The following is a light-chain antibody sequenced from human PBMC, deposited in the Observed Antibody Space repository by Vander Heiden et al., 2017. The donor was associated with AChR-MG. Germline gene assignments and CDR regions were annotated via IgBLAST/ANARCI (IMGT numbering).Light chain of an antibody. J-gene: IGKJ1*01. CDR2: GAS. CDR3: QQYCSTPRT. Sequence: DIVLIQPPDSLAVSLGGRATIRDKSRQSVLYSSNNKNYLAWYQQKPGQPPKLLIYGASTREAGVPDRFSGSGSGTDFTLTISSLQAEDVAVYYCQQYCSTPRTFGQGTKVEIK. CDR1: QSVLYSSNNKNY. V-gene: IGKV4-1*01.